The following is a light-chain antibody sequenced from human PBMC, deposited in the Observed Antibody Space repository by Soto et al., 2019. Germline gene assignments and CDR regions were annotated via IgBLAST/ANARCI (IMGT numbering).Light chain of an antibody. CDR2: DNN. CDR3: GTWESYLSVAV. CDR1: GSNIGSNS. V-gene: IGLV1-51*01. Sequence: QSVLTQPPSVSAAPGQTVTISCSGSGSNIGSNSVSWYQHVPGTAPKLLLYDNNKRPSGIPDRFVGSKSGTSATLGITGLQTADEADYYCGTWESYLSVAVFGGGTKLTVL. J-gene: IGLJ2*01.